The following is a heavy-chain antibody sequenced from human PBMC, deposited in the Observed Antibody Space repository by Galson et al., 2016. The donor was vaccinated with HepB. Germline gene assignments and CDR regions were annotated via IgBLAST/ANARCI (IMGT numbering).Heavy chain of an antibody. J-gene: IGHJ5*02. V-gene: IGHV2-5*01. CDR2: VYWNDEK. CDR3: VRLNIVLLEAFATRYNWFDP. Sequence: PALVKPTQTLTLTCSFSGFSLSTNGVGVGWIRQPPGKALDWLALVYWNDEKRYSPSLKSRLTVTKDTSKNQVVLTMTNMDPVDTATYYCVRLNIVLLEAFATRYNWFDPWGQGTLVTVSS. CDR1: GFSLSTNGVG. D-gene: IGHD2/OR15-2a*01.